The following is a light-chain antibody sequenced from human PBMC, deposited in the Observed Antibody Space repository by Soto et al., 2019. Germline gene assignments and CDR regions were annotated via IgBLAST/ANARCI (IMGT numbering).Light chain of an antibody. Sequence: DIQMTQSPSTLSASVGDRVTITCRASQSISSWLAWYQQKPGKAPKLLIYDASSLESGVPSRFSGSGSGTEFNLAISSLQTDDFAAYYCQQYNSYSPLTFGQGTKVEIK. CDR2: DAS. CDR1: QSISSW. CDR3: QQYNSYSPLT. V-gene: IGKV1-5*01. J-gene: IGKJ1*01.